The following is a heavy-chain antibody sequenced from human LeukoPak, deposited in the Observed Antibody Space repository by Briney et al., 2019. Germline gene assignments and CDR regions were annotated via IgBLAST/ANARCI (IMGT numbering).Heavy chain of an antibody. Sequence: SETLSLTCAVYGGSFSGYYWSWIRQPPGKGLEWIGEINHSGSTNYNPSLMSRVAMSVDTSKNQFSLDLRSVTAADTAVYYCARGGVTIFGVVINEEYYFDYWGQGTLVTVSS. V-gene: IGHV4-34*01. CDR2: INHSGST. CDR1: GGSFSGYY. D-gene: IGHD3-3*01. J-gene: IGHJ4*02. CDR3: ARGGVTIFGVVINEEYYFDY.